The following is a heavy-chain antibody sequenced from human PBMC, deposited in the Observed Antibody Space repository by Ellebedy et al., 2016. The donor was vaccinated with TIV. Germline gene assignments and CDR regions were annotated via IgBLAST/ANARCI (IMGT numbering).Heavy chain of an antibody. CDR1: GFNFRDYA. CDR3: IRDRNTRAWNSADREDDF. V-gene: IGHV3-49*03. CDR2: IRGKAHGGTA. Sequence: GESLKISCAASGFNFRDYAMTWSRQAPGKGLEWVGFIRGKAHGGTAEYAASVKGRFTISRADSSNIAYLQMSSLNSEDTAVYYCIRDRNTRAWNSADREDDFWGQGTLVTVSS. D-gene: IGHD1-7*01. J-gene: IGHJ4*02.